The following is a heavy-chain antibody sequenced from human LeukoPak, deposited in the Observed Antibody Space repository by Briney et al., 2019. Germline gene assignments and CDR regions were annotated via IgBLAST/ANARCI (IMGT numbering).Heavy chain of an antibody. CDR1: GGSISSGSYY. CDR2: IYTSGST. CDR3: ARPDGNAFDI. J-gene: IGHJ3*02. Sequence: SETLSLTCTVSGGSISSGSYYWSWIRQPAGKGLEWIGRIYTSGSTNYNPSLKSRVTISVDTSKNQFSLQLSSVTAADTAVYYCARPDGNAFDIWGRGTMVTVSS. D-gene: IGHD2-15*01. V-gene: IGHV4-61*02.